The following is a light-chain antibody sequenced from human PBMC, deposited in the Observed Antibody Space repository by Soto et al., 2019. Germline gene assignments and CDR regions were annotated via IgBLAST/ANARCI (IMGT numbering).Light chain of an antibody. CDR1: SSDVGGYNY. CDR3: SSYVGSNNFYV. Sequence: QSVLTQPPSASGSPGQSVAISCTGTSSDVGGYNYVSWYQQHPGKAPKLMIYEVSKRPSGVPDRFSGSKSGNTASLTVSRLQAEDEADYYCSSYVGSNNFYVFGTGTNFTVL. CDR2: EVS. V-gene: IGLV2-8*01. J-gene: IGLJ1*01.